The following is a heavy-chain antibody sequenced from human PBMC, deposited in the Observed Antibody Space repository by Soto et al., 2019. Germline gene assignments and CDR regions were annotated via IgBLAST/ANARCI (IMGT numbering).Heavy chain of an antibody. CDR1: GGSISSYY. V-gene: IGHV4-59*01. CDR2: IYYSGST. CDR3: ARDYDILTGYLGPYYYYGMDV. D-gene: IGHD3-9*01. J-gene: IGHJ6*02. Sequence: SETLSLTCTVSGGSISSYYWSWIRQPPGKGLEWIGYIYYSGSTNYNPSLKSRVTISVDTSKNQFSLKLSSVTAADTAVYYCARDYDILTGYLGPYYYYGMDVWGQGTTVTVSS.